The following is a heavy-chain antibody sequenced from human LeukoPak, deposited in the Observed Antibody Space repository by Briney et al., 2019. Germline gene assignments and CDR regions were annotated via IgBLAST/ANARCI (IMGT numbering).Heavy chain of an antibody. D-gene: IGHD4-23*01. J-gene: IGHJ4*02. V-gene: IGHV3-21*01. CDR2: ISSSSSYI. CDR3: ARTVGPGEGYFDY. CDR1: GFTFSSYS. Sequence: GGSLRLSCAASGFTFSSYSMNWVRQAPGRGLEWVSSISSSSSYIYYADSVKGRFTISRDNAKNSLYLQMNSLRAEDTAVYYCARTVGPGEGYFDYWGQGTLVTVSS.